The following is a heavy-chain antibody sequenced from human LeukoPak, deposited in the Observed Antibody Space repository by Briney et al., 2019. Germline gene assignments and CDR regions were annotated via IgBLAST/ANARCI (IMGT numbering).Heavy chain of an antibody. CDR3: ASSLGSVYYYYMGV. CDR2: IYYSGST. V-gene: IGHV4-39*07. J-gene: IGHJ6*03. Sequence: SETLSLTCTVSGGSISTSSYYWGWIRQPPGKGLECIGNIYYSGSTYYNPSLKSRVTISVDTSKNQFSLKLSSVTAADTAVYYCASSLGSVYYYYMGVWGKGTTVTISS. CDR1: GGSISTSSYY. D-gene: IGHD6-19*01.